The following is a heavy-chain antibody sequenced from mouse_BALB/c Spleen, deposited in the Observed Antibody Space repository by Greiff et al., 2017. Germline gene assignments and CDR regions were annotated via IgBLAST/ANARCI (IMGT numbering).Heavy chain of an antibody. D-gene: IGHD1-1*01. Sequence: QVQLQQSGAELVKPGASVKLSCKASGYTFTSYYMYWVKQRPGQGLEWIGEINPSNGGTNFNEKLKSKATLTVDKSSSTAYMQLSSLTSEDSAVYYCTRSIYGSSGWFAYWGQGTLVTVSA. CDR1: GYTFTSYY. J-gene: IGHJ3*01. CDR2: INPSNGGT. CDR3: TRSIYGSSGWFAY. V-gene: IGHV1S81*02.